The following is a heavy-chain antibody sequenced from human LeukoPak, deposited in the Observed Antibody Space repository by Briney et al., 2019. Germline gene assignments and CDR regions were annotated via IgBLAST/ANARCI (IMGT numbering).Heavy chain of an antibody. D-gene: IGHD6-19*01. Sequence: PGRSLRLSCAASGFTFSDYGMHWVRQAPGKGLEWVAVIWYDGTNKYYADSVEGRFTISRDNSKNTLYLQMNSLRAEDTAVYYCARTRYNSGGGDYWGRGTPVTVSS. CDR2: IWYDGTNK. CDR3: ARTRYNSGGGDY. CDR1: GFTFSDYG. V-gene: IGHV3-33*01. J-gene: IGHJ4*02.